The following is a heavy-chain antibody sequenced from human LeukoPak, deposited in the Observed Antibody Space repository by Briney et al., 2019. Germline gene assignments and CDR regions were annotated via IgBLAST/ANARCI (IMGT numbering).Heavy chain of an antibody. J-gene: IGHJ4*02. D-gene: IGHD2-2*01. CDR2: ISGSGVST. CDR3: AKRGLTGLPAAAPYFDY. V-gene: IGHV3-23*01. CDR1: GFTFSTYA. Sequence: GGSLRLSCAASGFTFSTYAMSWVRQAPGKGLEWGSAISGSGVSTSYADSVKGRFTISRDNSKNTLYLQMNSLRAEDTAVYYCAKRGLTGLPAAAPYFDYWGQGALVTVSS.